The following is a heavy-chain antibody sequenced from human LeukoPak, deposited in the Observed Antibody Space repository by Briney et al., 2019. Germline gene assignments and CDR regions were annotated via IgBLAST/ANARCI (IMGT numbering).Heavy chain of an antibody. V-gene: IGHV3-30-3*01. D-gene: IGHD3-22*01. J-gene: IGHJ3*02. Sequence: GRSLRLSCAASGFTFSSYAMHWVRQAPGKGLEWVAVISYDGSNKYYADSVKGRFTISRDNSKNALYLQMNSLRAEDTAVYYCAREQVVVAVGAFDIWGQGTMVTVSS. CDR2: ISYDGSNK. CDR1: GFTFSSYA. CDR3: AREQVVVAVGAFDI.